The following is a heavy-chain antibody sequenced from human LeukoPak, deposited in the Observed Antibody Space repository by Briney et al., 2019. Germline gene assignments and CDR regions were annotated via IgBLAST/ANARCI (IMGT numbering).Heavy chain of an antibody. CDR1: GYSISSGYY. CDR2: IYYSGST. J-gene: IGHJ4*02. CDR3: AREGPITMVRGVITPFDY. Sequence: SETLSLTCTVSGYSISSGYYWGWIRQPPGKGLEWIGSIYYSGSTYYNPSLKSRVTISVDTSKNQFSLKLSSVTAADTAVYYCAREGPITMVRGVITPFDYWGQGTLVTVSS. D-gene: IGHD3-10*01. V-gene: IGHV4-38-2*02.